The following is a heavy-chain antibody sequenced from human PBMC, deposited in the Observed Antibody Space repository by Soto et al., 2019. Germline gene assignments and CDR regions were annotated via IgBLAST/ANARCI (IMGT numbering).Heavy chain of an antibody. CDR3: ARDMEKTFDY. V-gene: IGHV3-21*01. CDR1: GFTFSSYS. J-gene: IGHJ4*02. Sequence: GGSLRLSCAASGFTFSSYSMNWVRQAPGKGLEWVSSISSSSSYIYYADPVKGRFTISRDNAKNSLYLQMNSLRAEDTAVYYCARDMEKTFDYWGQGTLVTVSS. CDR2: ISSSSSYI. D-gene: IGHD3-10*01.